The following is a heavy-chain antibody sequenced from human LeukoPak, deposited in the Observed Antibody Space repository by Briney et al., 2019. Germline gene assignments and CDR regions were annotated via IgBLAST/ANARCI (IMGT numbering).Heavy chain of an antibody. Sequence: ASETLSLTCTVSGGSISSYYWSWIRQPPGKGLEWIGYIHYSGSTNYNPSLKSRVTISVDTSKNQFSLKLSSVTAADTAVYYCARGYSGYDFLAAFDYWGQGTLVTVSS. D-gene: IGHD5-12*01. J-gene: IGHJ4*02. CDR2: IHYSGST. V-gene: IGHV4-59*12. CDR3: ARGYSGYDFLAAFDY. CDR1: GGSISSYY.